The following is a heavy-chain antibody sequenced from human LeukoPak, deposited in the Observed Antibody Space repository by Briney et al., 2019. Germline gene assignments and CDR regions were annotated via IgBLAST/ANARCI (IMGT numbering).Heavy chain of an antibody. D-gene: IGHD3-3*01. V-gene: IGHV4-34*01. CDR2: INHSGST. Sequence: PSETLSLTSAVYGGSFSGYYWSWIRQPPGKGLEWIGEINHSGSTNYNPSLKSRVTISVDTSKNQLSLKLSSVTAADTAVYYCANRYYDFWSGYYRGFFDYWGQGTLATVSS. CDR1: GGSFSGYY. J-gene: IGHJ4*02. CDR3: ANRYYDFWSGYYRGFFDY.